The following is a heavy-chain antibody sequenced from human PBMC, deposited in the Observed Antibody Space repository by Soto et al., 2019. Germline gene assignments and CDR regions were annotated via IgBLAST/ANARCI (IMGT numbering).Heavy chain of an antibody. CDR2: IYYSGST. CDR1: GGSISSGGYY. D-gene: IGHD6-19*01. J-gene: IGHJ4*02. V-gene: IGHV4-31*03. Sequence: SETLSLTCTVSGGSISSGGYYWSWIRQHPGKGLEWIGYIYYSGSTYYNPSLKSRVTISVDTSKNQFSLKLSSVTAADTAVYYCAREDVVGWSSFDYWGQGTLVTVSS. CDR3: AREDVVGWSSFDY.